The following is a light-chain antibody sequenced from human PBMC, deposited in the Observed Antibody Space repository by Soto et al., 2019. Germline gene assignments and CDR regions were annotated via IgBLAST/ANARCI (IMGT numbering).Light chain of an antibody. Sequence: QSALTQPASVSGSPGQSITISCTGTSSDADDYNFVSWYQQYPGTAPKLMIYEVRNRPSGVSNRFSGSKSGITASLTISGLQAEDEADYYCTSYTTSSTWVFGGWTQLTVL. CDR3: TSYTTSSTWV. CDR1: SSDADDYNF. V-gene: IGLV2-14*01. J-gene: IGLJ3*02. CDR2: EVR.